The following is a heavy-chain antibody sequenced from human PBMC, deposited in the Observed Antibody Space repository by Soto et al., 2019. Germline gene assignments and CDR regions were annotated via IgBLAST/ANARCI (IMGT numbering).Heavy chain of an antibody. CDR1: GGSFSGYY. CDR3: ARGFWSSRWYVGAPNINWLDP. D-gene: IGHD6-13*01. CDR2: INHSGST. Sequence: SETLSLTCAVYGGSFSGYYWSWIRQPPGKGLEWIGEINHSGSTNYNPSLKSRVTISVDTSKNQFSLKLSSVTAADTAVYYCARGFWSSRWYVGAPNINWLDPWGQGTMVTVYS. J-gene: IGHJ5*02. V-gene: IGHV4-34*01.